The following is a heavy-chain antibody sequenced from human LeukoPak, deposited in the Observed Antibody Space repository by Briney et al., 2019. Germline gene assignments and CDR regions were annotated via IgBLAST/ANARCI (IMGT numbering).Heavy chain of an antibody. CDR1: GFTFSTYS. V-gene: IGHV3-21*01. J-gene: IGHJ4*02. CDR3: ARDGSLDY. Sequence: GGSLRLSCAASGFTFSTYSMNWVRQAPGKGLEWVSSITSSSSYIYYADSVKGRFTISRDNAKNSLYLQMNSLRAEDTAMYYCARDGSLDYWGQGTLVTVSS. CDR2: ITSSSSYI.